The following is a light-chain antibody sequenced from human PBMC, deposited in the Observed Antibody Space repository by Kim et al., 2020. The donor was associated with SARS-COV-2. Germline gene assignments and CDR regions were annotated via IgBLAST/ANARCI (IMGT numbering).Light chain of an antibody. V-gene: IGLV2-11*01. CDR2: DVG. J-gene: IGLJ1*01. CDR3: YSHAGG. Sequence: QSVLTQPRSVSGSPGQSVAISCTGTSSDFGTSDYVSWYQQHPGKAPKLMIYDVGKRPSGVPDRFSGSKSGNTASLTISGLQAEDEADYYCYSHAGGFGTGTKVTVL. CDR1: SSDFGTSDY.